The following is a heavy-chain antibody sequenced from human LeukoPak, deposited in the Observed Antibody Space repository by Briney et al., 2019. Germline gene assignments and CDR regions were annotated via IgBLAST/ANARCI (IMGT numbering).Heavy chain of an antibody. V-gene: IGHV1-18*01. CDR1: GYTFTSYG. Sequence: ASVTVSCKASGYTFTSYGISWVRQAPGQGLEWMGWISAYNGNTNYAQKLQGRVTMTTDTSTSTAYMELRSLRSDDTAVYYCARDLCSSTSCHNYYYYYGMDVWGQGTTVTVSS. J-gene: IGHJ6*02. CDR3: ARDLCSSTSCHNYYYYYGMDV. CDR2: ISAYNGNT. D-gene: IGHD2-2*01.